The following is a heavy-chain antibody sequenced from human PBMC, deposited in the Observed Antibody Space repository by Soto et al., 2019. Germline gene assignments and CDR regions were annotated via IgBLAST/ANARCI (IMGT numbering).Heavy chain of an antibody. J-gene: IGHJ4*02. Sequence: QVQLVQSGAEVKKTGDSVKVSCKASGYTFTSYGISWVRQAPGQGLEWMGRISGYNGNSNYAQNLQGRVTMTTDTSTSTAYMELRSLRSDDTAVYYCAREDIQDIVVVVVAPEGLGYWGQGTLVTVSS. V-gene: IGHV1-18*01. CDR1: GYTFTSYG. D-gene: IGHD2-15*01. CDR2: ISGYNGNS. CDR3: AREDIQDIVVVVVAPEGLGY.